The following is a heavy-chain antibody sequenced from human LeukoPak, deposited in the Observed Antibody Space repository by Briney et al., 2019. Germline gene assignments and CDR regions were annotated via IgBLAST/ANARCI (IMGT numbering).Heavy chain of an antibody. CDR3: AREDYEDIVVVPAATTLYYFDY. D-gene: IGHD2-2*01. CDR2: MYYSGST. Sequence: SETLSLTCTVSGGSISSYYWSWIRQPPGKGLEWIGYMYYSGSTNYNPSLKSRVTISVDTSKNQFSLKLSSVTAADTAVYYCAREDYEDIVVVPAATTLYYFDYWGQGTLVTVSS. V-gene: IGHV4-59*12. CDR1: GGSISSYY. J-gene: IGHJ4*02.